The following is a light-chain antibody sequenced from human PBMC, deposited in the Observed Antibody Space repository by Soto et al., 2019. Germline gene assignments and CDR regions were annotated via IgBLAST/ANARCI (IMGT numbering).Light chain of an antibody. CDR1: QNIGTN. V-gene: IGKV3D-11*02. CDR3: QQHYTVSKN. CDR2: DAS. Sequence: EIVLTQSPATLSLSAGERATLSCRASQNIGTNLAWYQLKPGKAPKLLIHDASRLQSGVPSRFTGSGLGRDFTLTISSLQSDDFAAYFCQQHYTVSKNFGQGTRVGIK. J-gene: IGKJ1*01.